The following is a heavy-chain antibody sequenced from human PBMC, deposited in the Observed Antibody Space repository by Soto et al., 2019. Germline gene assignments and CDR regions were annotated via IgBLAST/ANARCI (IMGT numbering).Heavy chain of an antibody. CDR3: VKDRDSNSWPSRDV. Sequence: ASVKVSCKTSGYTFIMNGISWVRQAPGQGLEWMGWISPKSGNTKYAQKLQGRVLMTTDTSTSTAYMELRSLRSDDTAVYYCVKDRDSNSWPSRDVWGPGTTVTVSS. CDR2: ISPKSGNT. J-gene: IGHJ6*02. CDR1: GYTFIMNG. V-gene: IGHV1-18*01. D-gene: IGHD3-22*01.